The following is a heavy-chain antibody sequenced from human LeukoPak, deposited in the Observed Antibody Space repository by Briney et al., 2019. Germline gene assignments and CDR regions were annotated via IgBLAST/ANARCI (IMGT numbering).Heavy chain of an antibody. Sequence: GGSLRLSCAASGFTFSSYWMHWVRPALGRGAGWVSSVNSDGCSTNYADSVKGRFTISRDNAKNTLYLQMNSLRAEDTALYYCTRADTVVVVPDFWGQGTLVTVSS. CDR1: GFTFSSYW. J-gene: IGHJ4*02. V-gene: IGHV3-74*01. CDR2: VNSDGCST. CDR3: TRADTVVVVPDF. D-gene: IGHD2-15*01.